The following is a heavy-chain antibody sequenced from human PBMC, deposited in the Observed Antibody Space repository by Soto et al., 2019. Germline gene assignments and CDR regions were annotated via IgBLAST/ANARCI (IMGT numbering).Heavy chain of an antibody. CDR2: IYYDGSGS. J-gene: IGHJ4*02. D-gene: IGHD2-15*01. CDR3: VRDDCSGGTCYGGY. V-gene: IGHV3-33*01. CDR1: GFTFRDYG. Sequence: QVQLVESGGGVVQPGGSLRLSCEASGFTFRDYGFHWVRQAPGKGMEWVAVIYYDGSGSDYEDSARGRLIFSRHISTNTLYLQMNSLRAEDKADYYCVRDDCSGGTCYGGYWGQGTLVTVSS.